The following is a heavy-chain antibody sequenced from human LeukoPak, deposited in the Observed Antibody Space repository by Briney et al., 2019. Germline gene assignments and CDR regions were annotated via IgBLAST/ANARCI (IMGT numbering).Heavy chain of an antibody. CDR3: AVTTVTISNFDY. CDR2: IYYSGST. Sequence: PSETLSLTCTVSGGSISSYYWSWIRQPPGKGLEWIGYIYYSGSTNYNPSLKSRVTISVDTSKNQFSLKLSSVTAADTAVYYCAVTTVTISNFDYWGQGTLVTVSS. J-gene: IGHJ4*02. D-gene: IGHD4-17*01. CDR1: GGSISSYY. V-gene: IGHV4-59*08.